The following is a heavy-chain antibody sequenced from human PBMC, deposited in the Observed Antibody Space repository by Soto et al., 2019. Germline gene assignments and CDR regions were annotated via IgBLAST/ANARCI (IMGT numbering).Heavy chain of an antibody. CDR3: ARHGYSSSVYPDH. J-gene: IGHJ4*01. CDR2: AQPGHSDT. CDR1: GYRFSSFW. D-gene: IGHD6-13*01. Sequence: PGESLKISCQASGYRFSSFWIGWVRPMPGKGLEWMGIAQPGHSDTRYSPSFQGHVTISADESTNTAYLQWSSLRASDTAIYFCARHGYSSSVYPDHWCQGTPVTVSS. V-gene: IGHV5-51*01.